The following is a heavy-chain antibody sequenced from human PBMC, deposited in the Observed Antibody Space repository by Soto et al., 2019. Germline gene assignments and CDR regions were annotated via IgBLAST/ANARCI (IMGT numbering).Heavy chain of an antibody. V-gene: IGHV3-74*01. Sequence: EVQLVESGGGIIQRGGSLRLSCAASGFSFSSYWMHWVRQAPGKGLVWVSRINNDGSDTNYADSVKGRFIISRDNARNTLHLEMDSLTPVYTAVYFCVREPLVLAVVPSVCCHWVQGTLVTVSS. J-gene: IGHJ4*02. CDR1: GFSFSSYW. CDR2: INNDGSDT. CDR3: VREPLVLAVVPSVCCH. D-gene: IGHD2-2*01.